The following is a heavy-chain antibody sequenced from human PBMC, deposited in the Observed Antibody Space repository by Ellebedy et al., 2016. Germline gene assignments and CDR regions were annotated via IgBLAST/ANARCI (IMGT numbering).Heavy chain of an antibody. CDR2: VYYTGST. CDR1: GGSIGNSNYY. Sequence: SETLSLXCTVSGGSIGNSNYYWGWIRQPPGKGLEWIGSVYYTGSTHYSPSLQSRLTISGDASKNQFSLTLTSVTAADTAVYYCARLMGRVAGVEYWGQGTLATVSS. V-gene: IGHV4-39*01. CDR3: ARLMGRVAGVEY. D-gene: IGHD2-15*01. J-gene: IGHJ4*02.